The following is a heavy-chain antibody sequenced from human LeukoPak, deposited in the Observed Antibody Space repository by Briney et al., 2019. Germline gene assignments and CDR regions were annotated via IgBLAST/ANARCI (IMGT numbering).Heavy chain of an antibody. V-gene: IGHV1-69*02. CDR1: GGTFSSYT. D-gene: IGHD3-16*01. CDR2: IIPILGIA. Sequence: ASVKVSCKASGGTFSSYTISWVRQAPGQGLEWMGRIIPILGIANYAQKFRGRVTITADKSTSTAYMELSSLRSEDTAVYYCAILGGLSYAFFDYWGQGTLVTVSS. J-gene: IGHJ4*02. CDR3: AILGGLSYAFFDY.